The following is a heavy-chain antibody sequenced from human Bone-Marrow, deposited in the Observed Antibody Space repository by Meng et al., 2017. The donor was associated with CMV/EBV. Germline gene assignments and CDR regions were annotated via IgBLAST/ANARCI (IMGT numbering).Heavy chain of an antibody. J-gene: IGHJ4*02. CDR1: GGAFNRHA. V-gene: IGHV1-69*10. D-gene: IGHD3-10*01. CDR2: IIPILNIG. CDR3: ASSLRPGGYFDY. Sequence: SVKVSCKASGGAFNRHAISWLRQAPGQGLEWMGGIIPILNIGRYAQRFQGRVTITADESTSTAYMELSSLRSEDTAVYYCASSLRPGGYFDYWGQGTLVTVSS.